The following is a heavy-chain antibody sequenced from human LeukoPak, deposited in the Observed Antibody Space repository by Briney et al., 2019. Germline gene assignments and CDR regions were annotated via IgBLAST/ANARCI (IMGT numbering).Heavy chain of an antibody. J-gene: IGHJ4*02. D-gene: IGHD3-22*01. CDR1: VVSLSTYS. CDR2: ITGSGANT. Sequence: GGSLRLSRACSVVSLSTYSMNWVRQAPGKRLEWVSGITGSGANTYYADSVRGGFTISRDNSKNTLYLQMNSLRAEDKAVYYCYYYDSSGFDPQTKIDYWGQGTLVTVSS. V-gene: IGHV3-23*01. CDR3: YYYDSSGFDPQTKIDY.